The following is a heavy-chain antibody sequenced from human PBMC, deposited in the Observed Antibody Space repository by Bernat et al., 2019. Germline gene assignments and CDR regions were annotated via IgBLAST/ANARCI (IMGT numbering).Heavy chain of an antibody. Sequence: QVQLQESGPGLVKPSETLSLTCTVSGGSISSYYWSWIRQPPGKGLEWIGDIYYSGSTNYNPSLKSRVTISVDTSKNQFSLKLSSVTAADTAVYYCARGWGYLDLWGRGTLVTVSS. CDR2: IYYSGST. CDR3: ARGWGYLDL. V-gene: IGHV4-59*08. CDR1: GGSISSYY. D-gene: IGHD3-16*01. J-gene: IGHJ2*01.